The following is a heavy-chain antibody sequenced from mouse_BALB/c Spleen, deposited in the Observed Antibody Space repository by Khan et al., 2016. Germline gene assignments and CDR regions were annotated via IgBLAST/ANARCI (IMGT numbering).Heavy chain of an antibody. CDR1: GFSLTGYG. CDR2: IWGDGST. J-gene: IGHJ3*01. D-gene: IGHD2-4*01. CDR3: ARVVYYDPGVFAY. Sequence: QVQLKQSGPGLVAPSQSLSITCTVSGFSLTGYGVNWVRQPPGKGLEWLGMIWGDGSTDYNSALKSRLSISKDNSKSQAFLKMNSLQTDDTARYYCARVVYYDPGVFAYWGQGTLVTVSA. V-gene: IGHV2-6-7*01.